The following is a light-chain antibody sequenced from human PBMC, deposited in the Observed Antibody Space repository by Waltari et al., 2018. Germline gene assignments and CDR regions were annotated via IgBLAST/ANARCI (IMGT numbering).Light chain of an antibody. Sequence: QLVLTQSPSASASLGASVKVTCTLSSGHSSHPIAEHQQQPEKGPRDWMKRNSDGSPCKGDGIPDRFSGASSGAERYLPIASLQSEDEADYYCQTWGTGSWVFGGVTKLTVL. CDR1: SGHSSHP. CDR3: QTWGTGSWV. CDR2: RNSDGSP. V-gene: IGLV4-69*01. J-gene: IGLJ3*02.